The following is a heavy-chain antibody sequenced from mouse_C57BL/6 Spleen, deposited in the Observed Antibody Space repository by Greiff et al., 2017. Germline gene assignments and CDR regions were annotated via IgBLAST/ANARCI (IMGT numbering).Heavy chain of an antibody. V-gene: IGHV1-15*01. J-gene: IGHJ3*01. CDR3: TRSGYGSSSFAD. Sequence: QVQLKESGAELVRPGASVTLSCKASGYTFTDYEMHWVKQTPVHGLEWIGAIDPETGGTAYNQKFKGKAILTADKSSSTAYMELRSLTSEDSAVYYCTRSGYGSSSFADWGQGTLVTVSA. D-gene: IGHD1-1*01. CDR2: IDPETGGT. CDR1: GYTFTDYE.